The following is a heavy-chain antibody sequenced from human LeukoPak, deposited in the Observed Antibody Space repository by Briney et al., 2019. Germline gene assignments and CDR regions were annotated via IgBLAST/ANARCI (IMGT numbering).Heavy chain of an antibody. J-gene: IGHJ4*02. CDR2: IYDSGST. CDR1: GGSIRSSYYY. V-gene: IGHV4-39*07. Sequence: SETLSLTCTVSGGSIRSSYYYWGWIRQPPGKGLEWIGSIYDSGSTYYNPSLKSRVTISVDTSKNRFSLQLSSVTAADTAVYYCARANYFDYWGQGTLVTVSS. CDR3: ARANYFDY.